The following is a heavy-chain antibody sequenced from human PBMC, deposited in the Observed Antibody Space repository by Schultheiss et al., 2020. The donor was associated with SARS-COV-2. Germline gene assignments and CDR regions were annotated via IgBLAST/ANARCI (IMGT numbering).Heavy chain of an antibody. CDR3: ARLPSSAWSTSSYFNH. V-gene: IGHV5-51*01. J-gene: IGHJ1*01. D-gene: IGHD3-10*01. Sequence: GESLKISCKGSGYSFTSYWIGWVRQMPGKGLEWMGIIYPGDSDTRYSPSFQGPVNILVDESISTAYLQWNSLKASDTAMYYCARLPSSAWSTSSYFNHWGQGTLVTVSS. CDR1: GYSFTSYW. CDR2: IYPGDSDT.